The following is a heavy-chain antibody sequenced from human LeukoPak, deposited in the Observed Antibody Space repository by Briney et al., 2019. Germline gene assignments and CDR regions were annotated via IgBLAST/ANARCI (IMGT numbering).Heavy chain of an antibody. CDR3: APQGDDYGDYVFDY. J-gene: IGHJ4*02. D-gene: IGHD4-17*01. CDR2: ISGSGGST. V-gene: IGHV3-23*01. CDR1: GFTVSSNY. Sequence: GGSLRLSCAASGFTVSSNYMSWVRQAPGKGLEWVSAISGSGGSTYYADSVKGRFTISRDNSKNTLYLQMNSLRAEDTAVYDCAPQGDDYGDYVFDYWGQGTRVTVSS.